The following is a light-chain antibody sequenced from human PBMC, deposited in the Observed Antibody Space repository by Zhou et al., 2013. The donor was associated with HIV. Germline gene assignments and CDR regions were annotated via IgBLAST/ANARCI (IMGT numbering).Light chain of an antibody. CDR1: QSISSY. CDR3: QQSYSTHYT. CDR2: ATS. V-gene: IGKV1-39*01. J-gene: IGKJ2*01. Sequence: DIQMTQSPSSLSASVGDRVIITCRASQSISSYLNWYQQKPGKAPKLLIYATSSLQSGVPSRFSGSGSGTDFSLTISSLQPEDFATYYCQQSYSTHYTFGQGTKLEI.